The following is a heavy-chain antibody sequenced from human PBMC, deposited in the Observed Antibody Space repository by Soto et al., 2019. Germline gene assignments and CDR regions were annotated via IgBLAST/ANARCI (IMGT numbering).Heavy chain of an antibody. CDR3: ASEFTVGVSAEWLLSEGSFDY. CDR2: IIPIFGTA. V-gene: IGHV1-69*13. Sequence: ASVKVSCKASGGTFSSYAISWVRQAPGQGLEWMGGIIPIFGTANYAQKFQGRVTITADESTSTAYMELSSLRSEDTAVYYCASEFTVGVSAEWLLSEGSFDYWGQGTLVTVSS. J-gene: IGHJ4*02. CDR1: GGTFSSYA. D-gene: IGHD3-3*01.